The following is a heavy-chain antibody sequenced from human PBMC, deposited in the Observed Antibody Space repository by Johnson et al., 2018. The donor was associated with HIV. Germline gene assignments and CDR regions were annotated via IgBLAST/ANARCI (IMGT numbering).Heavy chain of an antibody. CDR1: RFIFRSYW. CDR3: PRDGSNFGAFDI. CDR2: IRYDGSTN. J-gene: IGHJ3*02. D-gene: IGHD1-1*01. Sequence: HVQLVESGGGLVQPGGSLRLSSAVSRFIFRSYWMSWVRQAPGKGLVWVPFIRYDGSTNYYADSLMGRFTIPRDNSKNTLYLQMNSLRAEDTAVYYCPRDGSNFGAFDIWGQGTMVTVSS. V-gene: IGHV3-30*02.